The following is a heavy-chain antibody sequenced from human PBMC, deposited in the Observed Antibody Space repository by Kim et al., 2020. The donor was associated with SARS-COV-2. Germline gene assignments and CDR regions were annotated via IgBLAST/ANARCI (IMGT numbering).Heavy chain of an antibody. CDR1: GFTFGNYA. J-gene: IGHJ4*02. V-gene: IGHV3-9*01. Sequence: GGSLRLSCAASGFTFGNYAMHWVRQAPGKGLEWVSGISCNSGSIGYADSVKGRFTISRDNAKNSLYLQMNSLRAEDTALYYCAKTRPRRGSWYYFDGQGQGALVTVS. CDR2: ISCNSGSI. CDR3: AKTRPRRGSWYYFDG. D-gene: IGHD6-13*01.